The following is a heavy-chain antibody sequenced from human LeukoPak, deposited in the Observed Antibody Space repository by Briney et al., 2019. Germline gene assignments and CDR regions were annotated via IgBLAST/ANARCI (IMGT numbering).Heavy chain of an antibody. CDR1: GGTFSSYA. CDR3: AREGIAAAGPSYNWFDP. V-gene: IGHV1-69*05. Sequence: ASVKVSCKASGGTFSSYAISWVRQAPGQGLEWMGGIIPIFGTANYAQKFQGRVTITTDESTSTAYMELSSLRSEDTAVYYCAREGIAAAGPSYNWFDPWGQGTLVTVSS. CDR2: IIPIFGTA. J-gene: IGHJ5*02. D-gene: IGHD6-13*01.